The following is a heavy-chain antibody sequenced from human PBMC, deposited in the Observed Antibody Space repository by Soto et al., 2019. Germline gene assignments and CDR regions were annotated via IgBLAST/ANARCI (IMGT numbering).Heavy chain of an antibody. Sequence: VGSLRLSCAASGFTFSSYAMHWVRQAPGKGLEWVAVISYDGSNKYYADSVKGRFTISRDNSKNTLYLQMNSLRAEDTAVYYCARDLGYSSRAGGGFDYWGQGTLVTVSS. CDR2: ISYDGSNK. V-gene: IGHV3-30-3*01. CDR1: GFTFSSYA. D-gene: IGHD6-13*01. J-gene: IGHJ4*02. CDR3: ARDLGYSSRAGGGFDY.